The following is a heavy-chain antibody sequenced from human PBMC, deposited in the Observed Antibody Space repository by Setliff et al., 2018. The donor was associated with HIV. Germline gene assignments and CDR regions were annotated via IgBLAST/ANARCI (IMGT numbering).Heavy chain of an antibody. CDR3: ARGAYSSIWFSQGLNAFDI. J-gene: IGHJ3*02. Sequence: ASVKVSCKASGYTFTNFGTTWVRQAPGQGLEWMGWISPYNGNTNYAPELHGRVTMTTDTSTSTASLELRSLRSDDTAVYYCARGAYSSIWFSQGLNAFDIWGQGTMVTVSS. CDR2: ISPYNGNT. D-gene: IGHD6-13*01. V-gene: IGHV1-18*01. CDR1: GYTFTNFG.